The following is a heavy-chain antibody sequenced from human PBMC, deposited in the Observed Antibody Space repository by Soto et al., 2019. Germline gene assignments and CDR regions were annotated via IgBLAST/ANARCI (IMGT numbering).Heavy chain of an antibody. D-gene: IGHD6-13*01. Sequence: ASVKVSCKASGYTFTSYAMHWVRQAPGQRLEWMGWINAGNGNTKYSQKFQGRVTITRDTSASTAYMELSSLRSEDTAVYYCAGSGGSSSCLDYWGQGXLVTVYS. CDR2: INAGNGNT. CDR1: GYTFTSYA. CDR3: AGSGGSSSCLDY. J-gene: IGHJ4*02. V-gene: IGHV1-3*01.